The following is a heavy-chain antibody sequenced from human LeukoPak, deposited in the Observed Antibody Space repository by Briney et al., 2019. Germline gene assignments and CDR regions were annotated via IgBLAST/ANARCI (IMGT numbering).Heavy chain of an antibody. CDR3: ATPKYYYDSSGLGAFDI. D-gene: IGHD3-22*01. Sequence: ASVKVSCKVSGYTLTELSMHWVRQAPGKGLEWMGGFDPEDGETIYAQKFRGRVTMTEDTSTDTAYMELSSLRSEDTAVYYCATPKYYYDSSGLGAFDIWGQGTMVTVSS. CDR1: GYTLTELS. J-gene: IGHJ3*02. V-gene: IGHV1-24*01. CDR2: FDPEDGET.